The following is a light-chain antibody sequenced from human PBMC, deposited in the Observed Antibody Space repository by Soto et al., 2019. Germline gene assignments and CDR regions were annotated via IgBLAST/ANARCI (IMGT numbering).Light chain of an antibody. V-gene: IGKV3-15*01. CDR2: DAS. CDR3: QHYLPWPLN. Sequence: ELVLTQSPATLSVSPGERATLSCRASQGVGSTLAWYQQEPGRAPRLLIYDASTRATGIQARFSGAGSGTDFTLTISSLLSDDFAVYYCQHYLPWPLNVGGGIRVEI. CDR1: QGVGST. J-gene: IGKJ4*01.